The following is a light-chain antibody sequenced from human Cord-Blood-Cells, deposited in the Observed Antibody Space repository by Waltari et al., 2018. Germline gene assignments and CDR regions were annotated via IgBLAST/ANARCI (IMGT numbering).Light chain of an antibody. Sequence: QSALTQPRSVSGSPGQSVTISCTGTSSDVGGYNYVSWYQQHPGKAPKLMIYDVSKRPSVVPDRFSGSKSGNTASLTISGLQAEDEADYYCCSYVGSYTLVFGGGTKLTVL. J-gene: IGLJ2*01. CDR2: DVS. CDR3: CSYVGSYTLV. V-gene: IGLV2-11*01. CDR1: SSDVGGYNY.